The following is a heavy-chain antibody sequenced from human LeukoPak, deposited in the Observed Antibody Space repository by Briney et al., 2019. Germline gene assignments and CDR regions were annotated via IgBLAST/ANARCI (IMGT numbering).Heavy chain of an antibody. D-gene: IGHD2-2*01. V-gene: IGHV5-51*01. CDR3: ARGPYCSSTSCYSYNWFDP. CDR2: IYPGDSDT. Sequence: GESLNISSQGSGYSFTSYWIGWVRPMPGKGLEWMGIIYPGDSDTRYSPSFQGQVTISADKSISTAYLQWSSLKASDTAMYHCARGPYCSSTSCYSYNWFDPWGQGTLVTVSS. J-gene: IGHJ5*02. CDR1: GYSFTSYW.